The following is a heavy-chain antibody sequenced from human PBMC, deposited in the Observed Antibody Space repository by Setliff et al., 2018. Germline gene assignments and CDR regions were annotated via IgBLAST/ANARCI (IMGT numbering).Heavy chain of an antibody. CDR2: ISYDGINK. V-gene: IGHV3-30*07. CDR3: ARISRLYTSSWDDY. J-gene: IGHJ4*02. D-gene: IGHD6-13*01. Sequence: GGSLRLSCAASGFTFSSYAMHWVRQAPGKGLEWVAVISYDGINKYYADSVKGRFTISRDNSKNTLYLQMNRLRAEDTAVYYCARISRLYTSSWDDYWGRGTLVTVSS. CDR1: GFTFSSYA.